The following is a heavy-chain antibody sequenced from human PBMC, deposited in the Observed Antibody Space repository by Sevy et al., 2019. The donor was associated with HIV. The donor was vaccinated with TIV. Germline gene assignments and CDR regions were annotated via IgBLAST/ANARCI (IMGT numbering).Heavy chain of an antibody. CDR1: GYTLTALS. J-gene: IGHJ4*02. CDR3: ATTKVKTYVLRFLEWLY. D-gene: IGHD3-3*01. CDR2: FDPEDGET. V-gene: IGHV1-24*01. Sequence: ASVKVSCKVSGYTLTALSMHWVRQAPGKGLEWMGGFDPEDGETIYAQKFQGRVTMTEDTSTDTAYMELSSLRSEDTAVYYCATTKVKTYVLRFLEWLYWGQGTLVTVSS.